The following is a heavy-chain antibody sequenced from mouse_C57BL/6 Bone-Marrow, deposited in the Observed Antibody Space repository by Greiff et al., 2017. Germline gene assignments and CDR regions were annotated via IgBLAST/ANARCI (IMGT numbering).Heavy chain of an antibody. D-gene: IGHD1-1*01. CDR1: GFNIKDYY. CDR3: TTPITTVVATSDV. Sequence: EVQLQQSGAELVRPGASVKLSCTASGFNIKDYYMHWVKQRPEQGLEWIGRIDPEDGDTEYAPKFQGKATMTADTSSNTAYLQLSSLTSEDTAGYYCTTPITTVVATSDVWGTGTTVTVSS. CDR2: IDPEDGDT. V-gene: IGHV14-1*01. J-gene: IGHJ1*03.